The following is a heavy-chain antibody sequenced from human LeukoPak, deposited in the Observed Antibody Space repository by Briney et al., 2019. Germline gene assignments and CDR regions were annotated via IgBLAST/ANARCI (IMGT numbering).Heavy chain of an antibody. CDR2: ISAYNGNT. V-gene: IGHV1-18*01. CDR3: ARAYYHDTSSYQGFDF. J-gene: IGHJ4*02. D-gene: IGHD3-22*01. CDR1: GYTFSSHG. Sequence: GASVKVSCKASGYTFSSHGYTWVRQAPGQGFERMGWISAYNGNTDYAQKLQGRVTLTADTYTSTAYIELRSLRSDDTAVYFCARAYYHDTSSYQGFDFWGQGTLVTVSS.